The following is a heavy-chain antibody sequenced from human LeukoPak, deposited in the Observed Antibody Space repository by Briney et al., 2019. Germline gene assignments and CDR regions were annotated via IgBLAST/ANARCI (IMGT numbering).Heavy chain of an antibody. CDR3: ARSSYSSSSSV. CDR2: ISSGTSTI. Sequence: GGSLRLSCAASGFTFSSYSMNWVRQAPGKGLEWVSYISSGTSTIYYADSVKGRFTISRDNAKNSLYLQMNSLRAEDTAVYYCARSSYSSSSSVWGQGTMVTVSS. CDR1: GFTFSSYS. J-gene: IGHJ3*01. D-gene: IGHD6-6*01. V-gene: IGHV3-48*04.